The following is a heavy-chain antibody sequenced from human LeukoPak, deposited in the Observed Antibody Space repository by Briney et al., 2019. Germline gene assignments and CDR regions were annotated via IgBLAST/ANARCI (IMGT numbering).Heavy chain of an antibody. Sequence: GASLEISCQCSGSIFTTSWIGWVRQLPGKGVEWMGIIYPGDSDTRYSPSFQGQVTISADKSISTAFLQWSSLRAADTAMYYCARGVWGRFRYWDYWGQGTLVTVSS. D-gene: IGHD3-16*02. CDR1: GSIFTTSW. J-gene: IGHJ4*02. V-gene: IGHV5-51*01. CDR2: IYPGDSDT. CDR3: ARGVWGRFRYWDY.